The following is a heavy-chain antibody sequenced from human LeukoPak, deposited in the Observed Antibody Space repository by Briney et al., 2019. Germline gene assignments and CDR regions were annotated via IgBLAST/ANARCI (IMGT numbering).Heavy chain of an antibody. CDR2: INDSGST. D-gene: IGHD3-22*01. CDR1: GGSFSGYY. J-gene: IGHJ4*02. CDR3: ARVGYFDSSAYYLHY. Sequence: SETLSLTCAVYGGSFSGYYWSWIRQPPGKGLEWIGEINDSGSTNYNPSLKSRGTISVDTSKNQFSLKLSSVTAADTAVYYCARVGYFDSSAYYLHYWGQGTLVTASS. V-gene: IGHV4-34*01.